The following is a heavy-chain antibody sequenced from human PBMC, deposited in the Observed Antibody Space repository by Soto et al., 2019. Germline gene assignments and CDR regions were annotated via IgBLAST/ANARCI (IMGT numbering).Heavy chain of an antibody. Sequence: QVQLQQWGAGLLKPSETLSLTCAVYGGSFSGYYWSWIRQPPGKGLEWIGEINHSGSTNYNPSLKSRVTISVDTSKTQFSLKLSSVTAADTAVYYCARGGLGYDGDYWEGRYYYGMDVWGQGTTVTVSS. V-gene: IGHV4-34*01. CDR1: GGSFSGYY. CDR2: INHSGST. J-gene: IGHJ6*02. D-gene: IGHD4-17*01. CDR3: ARGGLGYDGDYWEGRYYYGMDV.